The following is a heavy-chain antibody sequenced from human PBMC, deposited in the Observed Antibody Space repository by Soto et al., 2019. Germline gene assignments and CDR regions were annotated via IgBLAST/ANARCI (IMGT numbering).Heavy chain of an antibody. J-gene: IGHJ6*02. V-gene: IGHV4-39*01. CDR2: IYYSGST. Sequence: NPSETLSLTCTVSGGSISSSSYYWGWIRQPPGKGLEWIGSIYYSGSTYYNPSLKSRVTISVDTSKNQFSLKLSSVTAADTAVYYCARTGYSSSWYPRDEYYYYGMDVWGQGTTVTVSS. CDR1: GGSISSSSYY. D-gene: IGHD6-13*01. CDR3: ARTGYSSSWYPRDEYYYYGMDV.